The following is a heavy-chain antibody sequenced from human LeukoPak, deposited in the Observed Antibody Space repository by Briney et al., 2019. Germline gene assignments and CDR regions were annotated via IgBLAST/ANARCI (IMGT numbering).Heavy chain of an antibody. J-gene: IGHJ4*02. D-gene: IGHD2-15*01. V-gene: IGHV3-53*01. CDR1: GFTVSSNY. CDR3: ARDGCSGRSCSRFDY. CDR2: IYSSGST. Sequence: GGSLRLSCAASGFTVSSNYMNWVRQAPGKGLEWVSVIYSSGSTYYADSVKGRFTFSRDDSKNTVHLQMNSLRAEDTAVYYCARDGCSGRSCSRFDYWGQGTRVTVSS.